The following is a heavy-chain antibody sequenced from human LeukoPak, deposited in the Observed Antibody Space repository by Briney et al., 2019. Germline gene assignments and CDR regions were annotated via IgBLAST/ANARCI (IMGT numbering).Heavy chain of an antibody. CDR2: IYNSGST. CDR1: GDSITSSSYY. CDR3: ARTGNTAVPPYFDY. D-gene: IGHD3-10*01. J-gene: IGHJ4*02. Sequence: KPSETLSLTCTVSGDSITSSSYYWGWIRQPPGKGLEWIGTIYNSGSTYYNPSLNSRVTMSIDTSKNQFSLRLSSVTAADTAVYYCARTGNTAVPPYFDYWGQGALVTASS. V-gene: IGHV4-39*01.